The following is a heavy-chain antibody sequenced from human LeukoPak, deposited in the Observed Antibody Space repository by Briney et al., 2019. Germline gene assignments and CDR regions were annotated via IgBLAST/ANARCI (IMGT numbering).Heavy chain of an antibody. D-gene: IGHD3-10*01. J-gene: IGHJ4*02. Sequence: TGGSLRLSCAASGFAFSRSGMHWVRQAPGKGLEWVAVVWYDGSNKHYADSVKGRFTISRDNSNNTLYLQMNSLRAEDTAVYYCAREVRGVIIPDSWGQGTLVTVSS. V-gene: IGHV3-33*01. CDR2: VWYDGSNK. CDR3: AREVRGVIIPDS. CDR1: GFAFSRSG.